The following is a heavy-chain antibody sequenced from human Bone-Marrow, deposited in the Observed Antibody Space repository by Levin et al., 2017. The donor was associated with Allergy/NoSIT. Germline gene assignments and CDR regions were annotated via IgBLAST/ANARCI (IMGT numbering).Heavy chain of an antibody. CDR1: GFTFSTYG. D-gene: IGHD4/OR15-4a*01. V-gene: IGHV3-23*01. CDR3: ARGGTSANYAPYNWFDR. CDR2: ISGSGSGT. Sequence: PGGSLRLSCAASGFTFSTYGMNWVRQAPGKGLEWVSGISGSGSGTYYADSVKGRFTISRDNSKNTFYLQMNSLRAEDTAVYYCARGGTSANYAPYNWFDRWGQGTLVTVSS. J-gene: IGHJ5*02.